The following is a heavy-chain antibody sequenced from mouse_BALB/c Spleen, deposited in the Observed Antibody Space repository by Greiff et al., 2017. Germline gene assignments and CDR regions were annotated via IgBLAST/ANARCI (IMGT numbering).Heavy chain of an antibody. V-gene: IGHV1-14*01. D-gene: IGHD2-3*01. Sequence: VQLKESGPELVKPGASVKMSCKASGYTFTSYVMHWVKQKPGQGLEWIGYINPYNDGTKYNEKFKGKATLTSDKSSSTAYMELSSLTSEDSAVYYCARRAIYDGYPLYAMDYWGQGTSVTVSS. J-gene: IGHJ4*01. CDR1: GYTFTSYV. CDR2: INPYNDGT. CDR3: ARRAIYDGYPLYAMDY.